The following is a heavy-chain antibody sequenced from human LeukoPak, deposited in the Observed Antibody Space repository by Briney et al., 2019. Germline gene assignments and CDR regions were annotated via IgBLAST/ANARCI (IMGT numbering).Heavy chain of an antibody. J-gene: IGHJ3*02. Sequence: GGSLRLSCAASGFTFSDHYMDWVRQAPGKGLEWVGRTRNKANSYTTEYAASVKGRFTISRDDSKNSLYLQMNSLKTEDTAVYYCARRDSGYDDAFDIWDQGTMVTVSS. CDR2: TRNKANSYTT. D-gene: IGHD5-12*01. V-gene: IGHV3-72*01. CDR1: GFTFSDHY. CDR3: ARRDSGYDDAFDI.